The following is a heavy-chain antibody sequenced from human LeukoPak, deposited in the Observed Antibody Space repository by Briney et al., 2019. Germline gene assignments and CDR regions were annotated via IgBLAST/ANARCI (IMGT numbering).Heavy chain of an antibody. CDR2: IYYSGST. J-gene: IGHJ4*02. D-gene: IGHD3-22*01. V-gene: IGHV4-31*03. Sequence: SETLSLTCTVSGGSISSGGYYWSWIRQHPGKGLEWIGYIYYSGSTYSNQSLKSRVTISVDTSKNQFSLKLSSVTAADTAVYYCAREVTPYYDSSGYHFDYWGQGTLVTVSS. CDR1: GGSISSGGYY. CDR3: AREVTPYYDSSGYHFDY.